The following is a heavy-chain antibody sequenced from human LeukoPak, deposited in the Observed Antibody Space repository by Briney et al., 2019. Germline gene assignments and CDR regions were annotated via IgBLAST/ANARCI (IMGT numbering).Heavy chain of an antibody. D-gene: IGHD1-26*01. CDR3: ARDWGWELLSEPSPLDY. CDR1: GFTFSSYA. V-gene: IGHV3-30-3*01. CDR2: ISYDGSNK. Sequence: KSGRSLRLSCAASGFTFSSYAMHWVRQAPGKGLEWVAVISYDGSNKYYADSVKGRFTISRDNSKNTLYLQMNSLRAEDTAVYYCARDWGWELLSEPSPLDYWGQGTLVTVSP. J-gene: IGHJ4*02.